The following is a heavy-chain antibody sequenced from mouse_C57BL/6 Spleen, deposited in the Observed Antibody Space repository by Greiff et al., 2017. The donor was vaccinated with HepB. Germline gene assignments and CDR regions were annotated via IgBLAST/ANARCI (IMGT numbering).Heavy chain of an antibody. CDR1: GYSFTGYY. CDR2: INPSTGGT. D-gene: IGHD2-2*01. J-gene: IGHJ3*01. V-gene: IGHV1-42*01. CDR3: ARRGEIYYGYDRFAY. Sequence: VQLQQSGPELVKPGASVKISCKASGYSFTGYYMNWVKQSPEKSLEWIGEINPSTGGTTYNQKFKAKATLTVDKSSSTAYMQLKSLTSEDSAVYYCARRGEIYYGYDRFAYWGQGTLVTVSA.